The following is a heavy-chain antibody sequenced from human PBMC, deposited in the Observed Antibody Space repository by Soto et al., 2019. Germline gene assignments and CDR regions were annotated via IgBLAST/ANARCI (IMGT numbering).Heavy chain of an antibody. J-gene: IGHJ5*02. D-gene: IGHD6-13*01. CDR3: ARAIAAAGVRVNWFDP. CDR1: GGSFSGYY. Sequence: QVQLQQWGAGLLKPSETLSLTCAVYGGSFSGYYWSWIRQPPGKGLEWIGEINHSGSTNYNPSLKSRVTISVDTSKNQFSLKLSSVTAADTAVYYCARAIAAAGVRVNWFDPWGQGTLVTVSS. V-gene: IGHV4-34*01. CDR2: INHSGST.